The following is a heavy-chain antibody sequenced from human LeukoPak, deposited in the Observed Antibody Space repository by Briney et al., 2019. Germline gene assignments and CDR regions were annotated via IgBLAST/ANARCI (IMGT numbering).Heavy chain of an antibody. CDR2: ISGSGGST. CDR3: AKGKISGGSCYLDY. D-gene: IGHD2-15*01. Sequence: PGGSLRLSCAASGFTFSSYVMSWVRQAPGKGLEWVSAISGSGGSTYYADSVKGRFTISRDNSKNTLYLQMNSLRAEDTAVYYCAKGKISGGSCYLDYWGQGTLVTVSS. V-gene: IGHV3-23*01. J-gene: IGHJ4*02. CDR1: GFTFSSYV.